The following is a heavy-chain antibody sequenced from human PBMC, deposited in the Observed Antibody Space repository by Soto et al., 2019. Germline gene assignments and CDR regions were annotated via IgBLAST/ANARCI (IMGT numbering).Heavy chain of an antibody. V-gene: IGHV4-31*03. CDR3: ARDQQGDYYYYGMDV. CDR1: GGSISSGGYY. Sequence: QVQLQESGPGLVKPSQTLSLTCTVSGGSISSGGYYWSWIRQHPGKGLEWIGYIYYSGSTYYNPSLKSRVTISVDTSKNQLSLKLSSVTAADTAVYYCARDQQGDYYYYGMDVWGQGTTVTVSS. J-gene: IGHJ6*02. D-gene: IGHD3-16*01. CDR2: IYYSGST.